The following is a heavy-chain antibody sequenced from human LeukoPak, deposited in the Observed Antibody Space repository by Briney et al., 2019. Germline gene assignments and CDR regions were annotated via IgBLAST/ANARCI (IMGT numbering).Heavy chain of an antibody. CDR3: ARVDWDDFWSGYYQWFDP. CDR1: GFTFSSYW. V-gene: IGHV3-7*01. Sequence: GGSLRLSCAASGFTFSSYWMSWVRQAPGKGLEWVANIKQDGSEKYYVDSVKGRFTISRDNAKNSLYLQMNSLRAEDTAVYYCARVDWDDFWSGYYQWFDPWGQGTLVTVSS. J-gene: IGHJ5*02. D-gene: IGHD3-3*01. CDR2: IKQDGSEK.